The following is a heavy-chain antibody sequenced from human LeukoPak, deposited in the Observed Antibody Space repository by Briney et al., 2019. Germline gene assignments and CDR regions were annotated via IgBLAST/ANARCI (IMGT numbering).Heavy chain of an antibody. J-gene: IGHJ4*02. CDR2: IYSGGYT. CDR3: ARRAGGYSHPYDY. Sequence: GGSLRLSCAASEFTVSSNYMSWVRQAPGKGLEWVSIIYSGGYTDYADSVKGRFTISRDNSKNTLYLQMNNLRAEDTAVYYCARRAGGYSHPYDYWGQGTLVTVSS. D-gene: IGHD4-23*01. CDR1: EFTVSSNY. V-gene: IGHV3-53*01.